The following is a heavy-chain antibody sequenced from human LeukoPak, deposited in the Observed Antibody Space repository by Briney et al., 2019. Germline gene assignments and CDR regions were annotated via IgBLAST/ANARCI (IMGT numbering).Heavy chain of an antibody. CDR3: ARGVRLWFAFYFDF. Sequence: GGSLRLSCAASGFPFSSYAMTWVRQAPGKGLEWVSSVGDDGGSTFYADSVKGRFTISRDNSKNTLYLQMNSLRAEDTAVYYCARGVRLWFAFYFDFWGQGTLVTVSS. V-gene: IGHV3-23*01. CDR1: GFPFSSYA. D-gene: IGHD3-10*01. CDR2: VGDDGGST. J-gene: IGHJ4*02.